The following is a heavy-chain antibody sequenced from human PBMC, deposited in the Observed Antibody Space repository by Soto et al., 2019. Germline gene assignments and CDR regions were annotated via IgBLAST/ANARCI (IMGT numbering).Heavy chain of an antibody. CDR2: INRDGRSP. CDR1: GFSFSTYG. V-gene: IGHV3-74*01. D-gene: IGHD2-21*01. CDR3: VRGVNPFDI. J-gene: IGHJ3*02. Sequence: EVQLVESGGGLVQPGGSLRLSWAASGFSFSTYGMHWVRQAPGKGLVWVSRINRDGRSPDYADSVKGRFTISRDNAKNTLYLQMNSLRAEDTAVYYCVRGVNPFDIWGQGTTVTVSS.